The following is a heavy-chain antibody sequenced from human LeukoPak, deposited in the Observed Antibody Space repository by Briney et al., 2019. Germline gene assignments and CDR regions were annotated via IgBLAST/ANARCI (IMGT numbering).Heavy chain of an antibody. CDR1: GFTFDDYA. CDR2: ISWNSGSI. CDR3: AKDMSEWELLGDFDY. J-gene: IGHJ4*02. V-gene: IGHV3-9*01. Sequence: GGSLRLSCAASGFTFDDYAVHWVRQAPGKGLEWVSGISWNSGSIGYADSVKGRFTISRDNAKNSLYLQMNSLRAEDTALYYCAKDMSEWELLGDFDYWGQGTLVTVSS. D-gene: IGHD1-26*01.